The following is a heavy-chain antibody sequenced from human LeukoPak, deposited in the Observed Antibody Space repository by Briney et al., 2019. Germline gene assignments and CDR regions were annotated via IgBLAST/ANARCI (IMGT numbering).Heavy chain of an antibody. CDR1: GFTFSSYA. Sequence: GGSLRLSCAASGFTFSSYAMSWVRQAPGKGLEWVSYISRSVNPVYYADSVMGRFTISRDNAKNSLHLQMNSLRVEDTAIYYCVKVAKYYYGSETYYFFEQWGQGTPVTASS. V-gene: IGHV3-48*04. CDR3: VKVAKYYYGSETYYFFEQ. CDR2: ISRSVNPV. D-gene: IGHD3-10*01. J-gene: IGHJ4*02.